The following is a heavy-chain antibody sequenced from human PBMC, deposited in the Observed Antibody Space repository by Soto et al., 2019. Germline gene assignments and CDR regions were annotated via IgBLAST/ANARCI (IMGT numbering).Heavy chain of an antibody. J-gene: IGHJ1*01. CDR3: ARDGVDTAMVPAEYLQH. CDR2: IYYSGST. Sequence: SEILCLTCTVSGGSISSGGYCWSWIRKHPGKGLEWIGYIYYSGSTYYNPSLKSRVTISVDTSKNQFSMKLSSVTAADTAVYYCARDGVDTAMVPAEYLQHWGQGTLVTVSS. D-gene: IGHD5-18*01. V-gene: IGHV4-31*03. CDR1: GGSISSGGYC.